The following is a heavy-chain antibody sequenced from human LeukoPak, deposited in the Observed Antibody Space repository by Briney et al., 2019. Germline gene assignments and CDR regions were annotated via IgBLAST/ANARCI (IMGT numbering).Heavy chain of an antibody. V-gene: IGHV3-30*02. Sequence: GGSLRLSCAASGFTFSSYGMHWVRQAPGKGLEWVAFIRYDGSNKYYADSVKGRFTISRDNSKNTLYLQMNSLRAEDTAVYYCAKDQGGQQLVLNCWGQGTLVTVSS. CDR1: GFTFSSYG. D-gene: IGHD6-13*01. CDR2: IRYDGSNK. J-gene: IGHJ4*02. CDR3: AKDQGGQQLVLNC.